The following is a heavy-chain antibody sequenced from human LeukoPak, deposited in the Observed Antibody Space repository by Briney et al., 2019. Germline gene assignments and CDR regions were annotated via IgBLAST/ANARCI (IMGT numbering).Heavy chain of an antibody. J-gene: IGHJ6*04. CDR1: GFTFSSSW. CDR2: ITRDGSST. CDR3: ARDPGYESWGPFWGGMDV. Sequence: GGSLRLSCAASGFTFSSSWMHWVRQAPGKGLVWVSRITRDGSSTTYADSVKGRFTTSRDNAKDTLYLQMDSLRDDDTAVYYCARDPGYESWGPFWGGMDVWGNGTTVIVSS. D-gene: IGHD3-16*01. V-gene: IGHV3-74*01.